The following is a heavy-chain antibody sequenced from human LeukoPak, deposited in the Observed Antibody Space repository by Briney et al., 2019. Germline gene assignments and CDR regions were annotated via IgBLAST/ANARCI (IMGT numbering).Heavy chain of an antibody. Sequence: PSETLSLTCAVSGGSISSGGYSWSWIRQPPGKGLEWIGYIYHNGNTYYSPSLKSRVTISVDRSKNQLSLKLSSVTAADTAVYYCASDSSSWGYFDYWGQGTLVTVSS. CDR1: GGSISSGGYS. D-gene: IGHD6-13*01. J-gene: IGHJ4*02. CDR2: IYHNGNT. V-gene: IGHV4-30-2*01. CDR3: ASDSSSWGYFDY.